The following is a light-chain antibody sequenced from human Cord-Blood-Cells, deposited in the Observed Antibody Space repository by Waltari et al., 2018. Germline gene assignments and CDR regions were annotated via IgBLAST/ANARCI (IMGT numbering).Light chain of an antibody. V-gene: IGLV2-14*01. CDR2: DVS. CDR3: SSYTSSSTLVV. Sequence: QSALTQPASVSGSPGQSLTISCTGTSSAVGGSNYVPWYQQHPGKAPKLMIYDVSNLPSGVPNRCSGSKSGNTASLTISGLQAEDEADYYCSSYTSSSTLVVFGGGTKLTVL. CDR1: SSAVGGSNY. J-gene: IGLJ2*01.